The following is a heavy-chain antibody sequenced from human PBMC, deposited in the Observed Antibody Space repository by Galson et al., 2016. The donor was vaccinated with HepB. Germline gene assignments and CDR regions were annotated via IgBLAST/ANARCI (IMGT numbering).Heavy chain of an antibody. CDR3: ARDDSGGWYGFPYGMDV. V-gene: IGHV4-59*01. CDR1: GASISGYY. CDR2: IYYSGRT. J-gene: IGHJ6*02. Sequence: TLSLTCTVSGASISGYYLSWIRQPPGKGLEWIGYIYYSGRTNYNPSLKSRVTISVDSSKNQFSLKLSSVTAADTAVYYCARDDSGGWYGFPYGMDVWGQGTTVTVSS. D-gene: IGHD6-19*01.